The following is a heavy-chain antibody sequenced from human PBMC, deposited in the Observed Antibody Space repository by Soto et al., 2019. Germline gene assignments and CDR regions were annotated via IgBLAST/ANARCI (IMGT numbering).Heavy chain of an antibody. J-gene: IGHJ3*02. D-gene: IGHD2-2*01. V-gene: IGHV3-21*01. CDR3: AKYPLVTEADSWDFDI. CDR2: ISSTGANI. Sequence: EVQLVESGGGLVKPGGSLRLSCAVSGFTFRSYSLTWVRQAPGKGLQWVSSISSTGANIYYADSVNGRFTISRESAKNSVYLQMNSLRAEDTDVYYCAKYPLVTEADSWDFDIWGQGTMVTVSS. CDR1: GFTFRSYS.